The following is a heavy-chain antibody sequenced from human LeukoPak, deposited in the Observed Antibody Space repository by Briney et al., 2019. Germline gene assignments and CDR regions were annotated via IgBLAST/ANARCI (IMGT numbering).Heavy chain of an antibody. CDR1: GVSISSYY. CDR3: ARGTSSLDY. CDR2: IYYSGNT. V-gene: IGHV4-59*01. Sequence: GTLSLTCTVSGVSISSYYWSWIRQPPGKGLEYIGYIYYSGNTNYIPSLKSRVTISVDTSKNQFSLKLSSVTAADTAVYYCARGTSSLDYWGQGTLVTVSS. J-gene: IGHJ4*02.